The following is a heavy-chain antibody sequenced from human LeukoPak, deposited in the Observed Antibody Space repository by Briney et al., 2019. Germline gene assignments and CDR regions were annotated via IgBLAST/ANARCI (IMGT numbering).Heavy chain of an antibody. V-gene: IGHV3-74*01. J-gene: IGHJ5*02. CDR1: GFTFSNYW. CDR3: ALVLARSYYNGWFDP. CDR2: INTDGSTT. Sequence: HPGGSLRLSCAASGFTFSNYWIHWVRQAPGKGLVWVSRINTDGSTTSYADSVKGRFTISRDNAKNTLYLQMNSLRAEDTAVYYCALVLARSYYNGWFDPWGQGTLVTVSS. D-gene: IGHD3-10*01.